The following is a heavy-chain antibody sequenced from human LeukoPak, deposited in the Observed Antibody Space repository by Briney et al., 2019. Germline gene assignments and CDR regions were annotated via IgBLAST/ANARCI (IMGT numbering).Heavy chain of an antibody. J-gene: IGHJ4*02. CDR1: GGSISSYY. V-gene: IGHV4-59*01. D-gene: IGHD1-26*01. CDR3: AGTDSGSPLGLFDY. CDR2: IYYSGST. Sequence: PSETLSLTCTVSGGSISSYYWSWIRQPPGKGLEWIGYIYYSGSTNYNPSLKSRATISVDTSKNQFSLKLSSVTAADTAVYYCAGTDSGSPLGLFDYWGQGTLVTVSS.